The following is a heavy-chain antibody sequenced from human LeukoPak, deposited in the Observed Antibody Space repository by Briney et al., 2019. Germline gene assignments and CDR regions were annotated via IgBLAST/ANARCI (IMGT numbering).Heavy chain of an antibody. V-gene: IGHV3-49*04. J-gene: IGHJ3*02. CDR3: TREGAVRVVVIAPDAFDI. CDR2: IRSKAYGGTT. Sequence: GGSLRLSCTASGFTFGDYAMSWVRQAPGKGLEWVGFIRSKAYGGTTEYAASVKGRFTISRDDSKSIAYLQMNSLKTEDTAVYYCTREGAVRVVVIAPDAFDIWGQGTMVTVSS. D-gene: IGHD2-21*01. CDR1: GFTFGDYA.